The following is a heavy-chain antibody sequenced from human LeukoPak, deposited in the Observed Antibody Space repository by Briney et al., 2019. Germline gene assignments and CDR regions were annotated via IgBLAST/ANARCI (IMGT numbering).Heavy chain of an antibody. D-gene: IGHD5-12*01. J-gene: IGHJ6*03. Sequence: SETLSLTCTVSGGSISSHYWSWIWQPPGKGLEWIGYIYYSGSTNYNPSLKSRVTISVDASKNQFSLKLSSVTAADAAVYYCARSEGGYDSRYYYYYMDVWGKGTTVTVSS. CDR2: IYYSGST. V-gene: IGHV4-59*11. CDR1: GGSISSHY. CDR3: ARSEGGYDSRYYYYYMDV.